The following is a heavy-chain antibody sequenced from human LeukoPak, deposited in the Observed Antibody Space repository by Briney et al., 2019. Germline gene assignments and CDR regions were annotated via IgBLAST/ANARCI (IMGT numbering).Heavy chain of an antibody. D-gene: IGHD3-9*01. CDR1: GFTVSSNY. V-gene: IGHV3-66*01. CDR3: ASLRGGRYFDWLFLN. Sequence: GGSLRLSCAASGFTVSSNYMSWVRQAPGKGLEWVSVIYSGGSTYYADSVKGRFTISRDNSKNTLYLQMNSLRAEDTAVHYCASLRGGRYFDWLFLNWGQGTLVTVSS. CDR2: IYSGGST. J-gene: IGHJ4*02.